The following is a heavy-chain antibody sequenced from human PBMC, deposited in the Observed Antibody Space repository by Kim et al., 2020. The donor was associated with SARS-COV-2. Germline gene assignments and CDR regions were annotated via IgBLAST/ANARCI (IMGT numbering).Heavy chain of an antibody. Sequence: TYYADSVKGRFTISRDNSKNTLYLQMNRLRAEDTAVYYCAKAIPRYSSSHNFDYWGQGTLVTVSS. CDR2: T. D-gene: IGHD6-13*01. V-gene: IGHV3-23*01. CDR3: AKAIPRYSSSHNFDY. J-gene: IGHJ4*02.